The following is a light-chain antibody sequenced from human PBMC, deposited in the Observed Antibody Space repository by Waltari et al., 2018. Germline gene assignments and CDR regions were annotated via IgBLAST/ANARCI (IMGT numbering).Light chain of an antibody. CDR1: QSISNY. V-gene: IGKV1-39*01. CDR2: AAS. CDR3: QQCYSTPLT. Sequence: DIQLTQSPSSLSASVGDRVTITCRASQSISNYLNWYQQKPGKAPKVVISAASSLQSGVPSRFSCSGSWTAFTLTISSLQPEDFATYYCQQCYSTPLTFGGGTK. J-gene: IGKJ4*01.